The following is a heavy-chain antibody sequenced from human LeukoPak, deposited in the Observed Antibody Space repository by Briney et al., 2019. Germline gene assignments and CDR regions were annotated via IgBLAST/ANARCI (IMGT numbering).Heavy chain of an antibody. J-gene: IGHJ4*02. CDR2: VIASGAAT. CDR1: GFTFSRYA. CDR3: AKGDSGDYAFDY. D-gene: IGHD4-17*01. Sequence: PGGSLRLSCAASGFTFSRYAMSWVRQAPGKGLEWVSAVIASGAATYYADSVKGRFTISRGNSKKTMSLQMNSLRAEDTAVYYCAKGDSGDYAFDYWGRGILVTVSS. V-gene: IGHV3-23*01.